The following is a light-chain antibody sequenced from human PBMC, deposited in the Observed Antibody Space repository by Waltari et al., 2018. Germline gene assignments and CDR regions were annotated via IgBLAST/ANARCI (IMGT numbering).Light chain of an antibody. CDR1: SGDVGSANL. Sequence: QSALTQPASVSGSPGQSLTIPCTGTSGDVGSANLVSWYLQHPAKAPKLIIYEVTKRPSGVSNRFSGSKSGNTASLTISGLQAEDEADYYCYSYAGGRVFGTGTKVTVL. V-gene: IGLV2-23*02. J-gene: IGLJ1*01. CDR2: EVT. CDR3: YSYAGGRV.